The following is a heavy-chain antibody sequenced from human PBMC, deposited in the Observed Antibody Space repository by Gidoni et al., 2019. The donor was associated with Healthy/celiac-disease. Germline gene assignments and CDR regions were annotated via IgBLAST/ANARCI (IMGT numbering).Heavy chain of an antibody. J-gene: IGHJ6*02. CDR1: GFTFSDYY. D-gene: IGHD2-15*01. CDR3: ARGALVAATRYYYGMDV. V-gene: IGHV3-11*06. Sequence: QVQLVESGGGLVKPGGSLRLSCAASGFTFSDYYMSWTRQAPGKGLEWVSYISSSSSYTNYADSVKGRFTISRDNAKNSLYLQMNSLRAEDTAVYYCARGALVAATRYYYGMDVWGQGTTVTVSS. CDR2: ISSSSSYT.